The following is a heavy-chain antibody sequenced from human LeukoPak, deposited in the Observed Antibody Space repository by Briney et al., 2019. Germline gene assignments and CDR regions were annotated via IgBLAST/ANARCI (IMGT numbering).Heavy chain of an antibody. CDR1: GFTLSYYW. CDR2: ISGDGSTT. D-gene: IGHD1/OR15-1a*01. CDR3: ARDPRNKGFDP. V-gene: IGHV3-74*01. Sequence: GGSLRLSCAASGFTLSYYWMHWVRQGPGKGLVWVSTISGDGSTTHYADSVKSRFTISRDNAKNTLYLEMNSLRAEDTAVYYCARDPRNKGFDPWGQGTLVTVSS. J-gene: IGHJ5*02.